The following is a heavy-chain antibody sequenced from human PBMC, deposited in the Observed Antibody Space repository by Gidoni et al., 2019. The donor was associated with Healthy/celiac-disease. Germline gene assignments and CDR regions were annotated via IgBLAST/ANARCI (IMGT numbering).Heavy chain of an antibody. Sequence: QVQLQESGPGLVKPSETLSLPCTVSGGSISSYYWSWIRQPPGKGLEWIGYIYYSGSTNYNPSLKSRVTISVDTSKNQFSLKLSSVTAADTAVYYCARDYSGYDYFDYWGQGTLVTSPQ. CDR3: ARDYSGYDYFDY. CDR1: GGSISSYY. D-gene: IGHD5-12*01. CDR2: IYYSGST. J-gene: IGHJ4*02. V-gene: IGHV4-59*01.